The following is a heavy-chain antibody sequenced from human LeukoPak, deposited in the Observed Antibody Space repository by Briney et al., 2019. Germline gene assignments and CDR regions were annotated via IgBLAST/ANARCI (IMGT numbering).Heavy chain of an antibody. CDR1: GFTFGDFA. J-gene: IGHJ3*02. CDR3: VKDLNGGSFPTDAFDM. V-gene: IGHV3-9*01. Sequence: GGSLRLSCAASGFTFGDFAMHWVRQPPGGGPEWVSGISWNSDNIGYVDSVEGRFTISRDNAKNSLYLQMNSLRPEDTALYYCVKDLNGGSFPTDAFDMWGHGTMVTVSS. CDR2: ISWNSDNI. D-gene: IGHD1-26*01.